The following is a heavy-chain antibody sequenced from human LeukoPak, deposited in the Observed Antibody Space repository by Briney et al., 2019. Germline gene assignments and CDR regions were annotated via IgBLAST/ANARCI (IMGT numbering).Heavy chain of an antibody. CDR1: GYTFTGYY. CDR3: ARGGGVWFGELFYDAFDI. J-gene: IGHJ3*02. D-gene: IGHD3-10*01. V-gene: IGHV1-2*04. CDR2: INPNSGGT. Sequence: ASVKVSCKASGYTFTGYYMHWVRQAPGQGLEWMGWINPNSGGTNYAQKFQGWVTMTRDTSISTAYMELSRLRSDDTAVYYCARGGGVWFGELFYDAFDIWGQGTMVTVSS.